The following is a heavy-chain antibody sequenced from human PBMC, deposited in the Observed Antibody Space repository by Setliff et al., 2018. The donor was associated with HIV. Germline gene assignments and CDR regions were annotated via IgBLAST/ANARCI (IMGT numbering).Heavy chain of an antibody. J-gene: IGHJ6*02. D-gene: IGHD2-2*01. CDR3: ARGHCSGTNCYGVDYYGMDV. V-gene: IGHV4-38-2*01. CDR2: MYHGEST. Sequence: SETLSLTCAVSGGSISSGYYWGWIRQPPGKGLEWIGSMYHGESTSYNPSLKSRVTISVDTSTNQFSLKLSSVTAADTAVYYCARGHCSGTNCYGVDYYGMDVWGQGTTVTVSS. CDR1: GGSISSGYY.